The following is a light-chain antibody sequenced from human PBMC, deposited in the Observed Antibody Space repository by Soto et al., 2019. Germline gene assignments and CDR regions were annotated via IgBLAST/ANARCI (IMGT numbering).Light chain of an antibody. J-gene: IGKJ3*01. CDR2: DAS. V-gene: IGKV3-11*01. Sequence: EIVLTQSPATLSLSPGERATLSCRASQSVSSYLAWYQQKPGQAPRLLIYDASNRATGIPARFSGSGSGTDFTLTSSSLEPEDVAVYYCQQRSNWPPFTFGPGTKVDI. CDR1: QSVSSY. CDR3: QQRSNWPPFT.